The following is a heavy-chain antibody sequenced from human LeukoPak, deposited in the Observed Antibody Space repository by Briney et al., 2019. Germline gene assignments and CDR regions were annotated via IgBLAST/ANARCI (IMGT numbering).Heavy chain of an antibody. J-gene: IGHJ4*02. CDR1: GFTFSSYS. CDR3: ARVPTSSVYYFDY. D-gene: IGHD3-22*01. V-gene: IGHV3-21*01. CDR2: ISSSSSYI. Sequence: KTGGSLRLSCAASGFTFSSYSMNWVRQAPGKGLEWVSSISSSSSYIYYADSVKGRFTISRDNAKNSLYLQMNSLRAEDTAVYYCARVPTSSVYYFDYWGQGTLSPSPQ.